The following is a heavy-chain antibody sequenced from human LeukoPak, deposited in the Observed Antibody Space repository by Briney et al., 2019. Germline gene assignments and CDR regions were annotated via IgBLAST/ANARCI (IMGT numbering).Heavy chain of an antibody. Sequence: PGGSLRLSCAASGFTVSSNYMSWVRQAPGKGLEWVSVIYSGGSTYYADSVKGRFTISRDNAKNSLYLQMNSLRAEDMALYYCAKGTTDTAMIEYYFDYWGQGTLVTVSS. D-gene: IGHD5-18*01. CDR1: GFTVSSNY. CDR2: IYSGGST. CDR3: AKGTTDTAMIEYYFDY. V-gene: IGHV3-53*05. J-gene: IGHJ4*02.